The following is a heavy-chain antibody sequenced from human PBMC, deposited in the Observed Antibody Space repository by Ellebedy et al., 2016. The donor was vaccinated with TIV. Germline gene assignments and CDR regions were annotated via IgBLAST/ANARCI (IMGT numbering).Heavy chain of an antibody. J-gene: IGHJ4*02. CDR3: AMSLLWFGELDS. Sequence: SLKISCAASGFTFDDYSMHWVRQAPGKGLEWVATINWNGNSIAYAASVRGRFTISRDNAKNSLYLQMNSLRPEDMAFYYCAMSLLWFGELDSWGQGTLVTVSS. D-gene: IGHD3-10*01. V-gene: IGHV3-9*03. CDR2: INWNGNSI. CDR1: GFTFDDYS.